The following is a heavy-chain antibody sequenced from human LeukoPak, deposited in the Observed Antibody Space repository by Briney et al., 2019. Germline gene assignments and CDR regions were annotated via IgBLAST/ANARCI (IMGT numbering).Heavy chain of an antibody. CDR1: GYTFTSYD. CDR2: MNPNSGNT. D-gene: IGHD2-15*01. CDR3: AKDPGGGYCSGGSCFY. Sequence: ASVKVSCKASGYTFTSYDINWVRQATGQGLEWMGWMNPNSGNTGYAQKFQGRVTMTRNTSISTAYMELSSLRSEDTAVYYCAKDPGGGYCSGGSCFYWGQGTLVTVSS. V-gene: IGHV1-8*01. J-gene: IGHJ4*02.